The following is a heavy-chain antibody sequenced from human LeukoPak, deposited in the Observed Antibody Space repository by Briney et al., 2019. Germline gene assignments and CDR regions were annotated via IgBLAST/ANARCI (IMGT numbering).Heavy chain of an antibody. CDR2: INNDGSTT. J-gene: IGHJ4*02. Sequence: GGSLRLSCAASGLTFNSYGMHWVRQAPGKGLVWVSRINNDGSTTNYADSVKGRFTISRDNAKNTLYLQMNSLRAEDTAVYYCARDLVVATGPDYWGQGTLVTVSS. CDR3: ARDLVVATGPDY. V-gene: IGHV3-74*01. D-gene: IGHD5-12*01. CDR1: GLTFNSYG.